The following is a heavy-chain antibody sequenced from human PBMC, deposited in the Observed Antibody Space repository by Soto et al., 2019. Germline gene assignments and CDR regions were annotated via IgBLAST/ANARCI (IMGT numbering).Heavy chain of an antibody. CDR3: ARGGWRHIDY. CDR2: FYYSGST. Sequence: LETLSLTCTVSGGSISTYYWSWIRQPPGKGLEWIGYFYYSGSTNYNPSLKSRVTISVDTSKNQFSLKLSSVTAADTAVYYCARGGWRHIDYWGQGTLVTVSS. V-gene: IGHV4-59*08. CDR1: GGSISTYY. D-gene: IGHD3-3*01. J-gene: IGHJ4*02.